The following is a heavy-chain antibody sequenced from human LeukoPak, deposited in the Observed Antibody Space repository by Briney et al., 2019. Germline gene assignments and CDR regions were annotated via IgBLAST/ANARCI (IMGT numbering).Heavy chain of an antibody. V-gene: IGHV4-31*03. Sequence: SQTLSLTCTVSGGSISSGGYYWSWIRQHPGKGLEWIGYIYYSGSTYYNPSLKSRVTISVDTSKNQFSLKLSSVTAADTAVYYCARTEPTYFDAFDIWGQGTMVTVSS. CDR2: IYYSGST. CDR3: ARTEPTYFDAFDI. CDR1: GGSISSGGYY. D-gene: IGHD2-21*01. J-gene: IGHJ3*02.